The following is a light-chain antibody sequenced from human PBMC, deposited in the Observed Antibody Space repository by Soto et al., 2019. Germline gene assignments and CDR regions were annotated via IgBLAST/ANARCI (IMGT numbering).Light chain of an antibody. J-gene: IGKJ4*01. CDR3: QQYGTSPPLT. Sequence: EIVLMQSPGTLSLSSGERATLSCRASQSVSNNYVAWYQQKPGQAPRLLIAGASSRATGIPDRFSGSGSGTDFTLTISRLEPEDFAVYYCQQYGTSPPLTFGGGTKVEIK. CDR2: GAS. CDR1: QSVSNNY. V-gene: IGKV3-20*01.